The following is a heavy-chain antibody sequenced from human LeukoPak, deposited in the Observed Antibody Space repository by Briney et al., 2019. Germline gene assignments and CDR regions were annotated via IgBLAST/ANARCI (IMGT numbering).Heavy chain of an antibody. CDR2: IYPGDSDT. Sequence: PGESLKISCKGSGYSFTSYWIGWVRHMPGKGLEWMGMIYPGDSDTRYSPSFQGQVTISADKSISTAYPQWSSLKASDTAMYYCARQRQYSSCWYRRGFDPWGQGTLVTVSS. V-gene: IGHV5-51*01. CDR1: GYSFTSYW. CDR3: ARQRQYSSCWYRRGFDP. D-gene: IGHD6-13*01. J-gene: IGHJ5*02.